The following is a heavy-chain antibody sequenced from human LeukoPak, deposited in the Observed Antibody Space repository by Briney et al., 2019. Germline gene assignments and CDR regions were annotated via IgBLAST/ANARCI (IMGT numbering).Heavy chain of an antibody. CDR3: ARQADYVWGSYRYFDY. Sequence: SETLSLTCTVSGGSISSSSYYWGWIRQPPGKGLEWIGSIYYSGSTYYNPPLKSRVTISVDTSKNQFSLKLSSVTAADTAVYYCARQADYVWGSYRYFDYWGQGTLVTVSS. CDR2: IYYSGST. D-gene: IGHD3-16*02. V-gene: IGHV4-39*01. CDR1: GGSISSSSYY. J-gene: IGHJ4*02.